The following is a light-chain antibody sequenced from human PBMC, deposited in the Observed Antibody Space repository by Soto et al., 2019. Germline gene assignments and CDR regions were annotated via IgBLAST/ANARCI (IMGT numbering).Light chain of an antibody. CDR2: GVS. CDR3: RSQTTNTPVV. Sequence: QSVLTQPASVSGSPGQSITISCTGTSSDVGGYNYVSWYQQHPGKAPKLMIYGVSHRPSGVSNRFSGSKSGNTASLTISGLQAEDEADYYCRSQTTNTPVVFGGGTKLTVL. V-gene: IGLV2-14*01. CDR1: SSDVGGYNY. J-gene: IGLJ2*01.